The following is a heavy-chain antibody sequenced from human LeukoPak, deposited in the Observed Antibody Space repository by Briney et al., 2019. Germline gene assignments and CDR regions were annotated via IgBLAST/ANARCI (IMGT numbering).Heavy chain of an antibody. CDR3: ARILGSGDYEHFDY. CDR1: GYTFTSYG. D-gene: IGHD2-15*01. CDR2: ISAYNGNA. J-gene: IGHJ4*02. V-gene: IGHV1-18*01. Sequence: ASVKVSCKASGYTFTSYGTSWVRQAPGEGLEWMGWISAYNGNADYAQKLQGRVTMATDTSTSTAYMELRSLRSDDTAVYYCARILGSGDYEHFDYWGQGTLVTVSS.